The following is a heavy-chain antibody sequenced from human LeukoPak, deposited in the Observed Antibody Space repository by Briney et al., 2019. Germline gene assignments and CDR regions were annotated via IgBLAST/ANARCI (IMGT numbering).Heavy chain of an antibody. CDR2: IYHSGST. CDR3: ARAFSAGWFDP. J-gene: IGHJ5*02. CDR1: GGSISSGYY. Sequence: SETLSLTCTVSGGSISSGYYWGWIRQPPGKGLEWIGSIYHSGSTYYNPSLKSRVTISVDTSKNQFSLKLSSVTAADTAVYYCARAFSAGWFDPWGQGTLVTVSS. V-gene: IGHV4-38-2*02.